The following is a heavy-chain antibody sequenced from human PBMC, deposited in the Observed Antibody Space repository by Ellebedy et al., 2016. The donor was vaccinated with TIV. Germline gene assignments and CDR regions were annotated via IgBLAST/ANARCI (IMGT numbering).Heavy chain of an antibody. V-gene: IGHV5-10-1*01. CDR3: ARRGDSDFDS. CDR2: IDPSDSYT. Sequence: GESLKISCKGSGYSFTSNWITWVRQMPGKGLEWMGRIDPSDSYTNYSPSFQGHVTISADKSISTAYLQWSSLQASDTAMYYCARRGDSDFDSWGQGTVVTVSP. CDR1: GYSFTSNW. D-gene: IGHD4-17*01. J-gene: IGHJ4*02.